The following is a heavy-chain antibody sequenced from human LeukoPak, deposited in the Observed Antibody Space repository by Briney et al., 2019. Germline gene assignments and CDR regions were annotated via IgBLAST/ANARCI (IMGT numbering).Heavy chain of an antibody. J-gene: IGHJ4*02. V-gene: IGHV3-33*08. Sequence: PGGSLRLSCAASGFTFSSYEMNWVRQAPGKGLEWVAVIWYDGSNKYYADSVKGRFTISRDNSKNTLYLQMNSLRAEDTAVYYCARGDWSFDYWGQGTLVTVSS. CDR1: GFTFSSYE. CDR3: ARGDWSFDY. CDR2: IWYDGSNK. D-gene: IGHD3-9*01.